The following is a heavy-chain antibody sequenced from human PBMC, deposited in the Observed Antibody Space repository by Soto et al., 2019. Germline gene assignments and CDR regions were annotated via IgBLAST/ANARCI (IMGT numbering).Heavy chain of an antibody. D-gene: IGHD2-8*01. V-gene: IGHV1-69*13. CDR1: GGTFSSYA. CDR2: IIPIFGTA. J-gene: IGHJ5*02. Sequence: GASVKVSCEASGGTFSSYAISWVRQAPGQGLEWMGGIIPIFGTANYAQKFQGRVTITADESTSTAYMELSSLRSEDTAVYYCARSAQDIVLMVYAIGTWFDPWGQGTLVTVSS. CDR3: ARSAQDIVLMVYAIGTWFDP.